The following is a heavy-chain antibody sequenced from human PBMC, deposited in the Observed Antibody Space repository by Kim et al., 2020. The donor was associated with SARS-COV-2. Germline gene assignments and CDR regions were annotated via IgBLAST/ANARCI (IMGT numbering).Heavy chain of an antibody. CDR1: GFTFSDYY. J-gene: IGHJ5*02. Sequence: GGSLRLSCAASGFTFSDYYMSWIRQAPGKGLEWVAYINSDGTSIKYVDSVNGRFAISRDNGKQSLSLQMSSLTPDDTAVYYCVREPASWGQGTLVTVSS. V-gene: IGHV3-11*01. CDR3: VREPAS. CDR2: INSDGTSI.